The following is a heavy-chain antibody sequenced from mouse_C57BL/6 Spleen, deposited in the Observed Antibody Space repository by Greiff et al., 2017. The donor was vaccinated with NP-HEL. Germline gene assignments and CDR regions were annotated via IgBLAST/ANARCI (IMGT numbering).Heavy chain of an antibody. Sequence: EVKLMESGGGLVKPGGSLKLSCAASGFTFSSYAMSWVRQTPEKRLEWVATISDGGSYTYYPDNVTGRFTISRDNAKNNLYLQMSHLKSEDTAMYYCARDQSYYGSRPWYFDVWGTGTTVTVSS. CDR2: ISDGGSYT. CDR3: ARDQSYYGSRPWYFDV. D-gene: IGHD1-1*01. CDR1: GFTFSSYA. J-gene: IGHJ1*03. V-gene: IGHV5-4*01.